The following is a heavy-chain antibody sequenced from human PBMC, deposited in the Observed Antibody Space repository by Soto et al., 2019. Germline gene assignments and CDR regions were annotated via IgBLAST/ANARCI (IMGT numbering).Heavy chain of an antibody. CDR3: THIKDGCSGGSCYSVWFDP. V-gene: IGHV2-5*02. Sequence: SGPTLVNPTQTLTLTCTFSGFSLSTSGVGVGWIRQPPGKALEWLALIYWDDDKRYSPSLKSRLTITKDTSKNQVVLTMTNMDPVDTATYYCTHIKDGCSGGSCYSVWFDPWGQGTVVTV. J-gene: IGHJ5*02. CDR2: IYWDDDK. D-gene: IGHD2-15*01. CDR1: GFSLSTSGVG.